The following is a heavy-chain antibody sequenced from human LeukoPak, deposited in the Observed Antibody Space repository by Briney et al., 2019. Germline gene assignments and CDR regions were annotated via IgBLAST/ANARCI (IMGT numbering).Heavy chain of an antibody. CDR2: IYYSGST. CDR1: GGSISSYY. D-gene: IGHD1-26*01. V-gene: IGHV4-59*01. CDR3: ARQMEVVGATFFDY. Sequence: PWETLSLTCTVSGGSISSYYWSWIRQPPGKGLEWIGYIYYSGSTNYNPSLKSRVTISVDTSKNQFSLKLSSVTAADTAVYYCARQMEVVGATFFDYWGQGTLVTVSS. J-gene: IGHJ4*02.